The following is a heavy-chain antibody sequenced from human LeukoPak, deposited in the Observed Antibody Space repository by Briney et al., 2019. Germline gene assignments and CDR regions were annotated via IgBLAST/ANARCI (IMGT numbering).Heavy chain of an antibody. Sequence: GGSLRLSCAASGFTFSSYSMNWVRQAPGKGLEWVSSISSSSSYIYYADSVKGRFTISRDNAKNSLYLQMNSLRAEDTAVYYCARESRRDDFWSGYYSKGAFDIWGQGTMVTVSS. CDR2: ISSSSSYI. V-gene: IGHV3-21*01. J-gene: IGHJ3*02. CDR1: GFTFSSYS. D-gene: IGHD3-3*01. CDR3: ARESRRDDFWSGYYSKGAFDI.